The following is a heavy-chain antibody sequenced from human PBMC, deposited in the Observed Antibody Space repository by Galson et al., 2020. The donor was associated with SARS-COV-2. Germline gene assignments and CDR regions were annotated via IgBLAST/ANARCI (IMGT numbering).Heavy chain of an antibody. CDR3: AGSSPRVAGESYYYFDAMDV. Sequence: TGGSLRLSCAASGFTFSTYGMNWVRQAPGKGLEWVSSISGVSSYIYYAGSVQGRFTISRDNAKNSLYLQMNSLRAEDTAVYYCAGSSPRVAGESYYYFDAMDVWGQGTTVTVSS. D-gene: IGHD6-19*01. J-gene: IGHJ6*02. CDR2: ISGVSSYI. V-gene: IGHV3-21*01. CDR1: GFTFSTYG.